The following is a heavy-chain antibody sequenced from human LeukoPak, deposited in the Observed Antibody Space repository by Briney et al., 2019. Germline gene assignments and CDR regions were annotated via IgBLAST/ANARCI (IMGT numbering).Heavy chain of an antibody. V-gene: IGHV3-21*01. CDR1: GFTFSGYS. D-gene: IGHD7-27*01. J-gene: IGHJ4*02. Sequence: GGSLRLSCAASGFTFSGYSMNWVRQAPGKGLEWVSSISSSSSYIYYADSVKGRFTISRDNAKNSLYLQMNSLRAEDTAVYYCAREGNWGRYFDYWGQGTLVTVSS. CDR2: ISSSSSYI. CDR3: AREGNWGRYFDY.